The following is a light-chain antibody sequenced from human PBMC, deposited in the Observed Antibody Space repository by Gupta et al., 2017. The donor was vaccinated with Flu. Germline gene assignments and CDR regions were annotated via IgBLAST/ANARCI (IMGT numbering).Light chain of an antibody. CDR3: QHENSSPRT. V-gene: IGKV1-5*03. J-gene: IGKJ1*01. Sequence: DIQMTQSPSTLSASVGDRVTITCRASQSISSWLAWYQQKPGKAPKLLIYKASSVESGVPSRFSGSGSGTEFTLTISSRQPDDFATYYCQHENSSPRTFGQGTKVEIK. CDR2: KAS. CDR1: QSISSW.